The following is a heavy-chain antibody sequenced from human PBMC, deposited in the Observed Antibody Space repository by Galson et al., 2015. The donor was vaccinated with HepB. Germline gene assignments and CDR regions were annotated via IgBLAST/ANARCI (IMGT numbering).Heavy chain of an antibody. Sequence: SLRLSCAASGFTFSSYSMNWVRQAPGKGLEWVSSISSSSSYIYYADSVKGRFTISRDNAKNSLYLQMNSLRAEDTAVYYCAITSSGSYYYFDYWGQGTLVTVSS. CDR2: ISSSSSYI. CDR3: AITSSGSYYYFDY. D-gene: IGHD1-26*01. V-gene: IGHV3-21*01. CDR1: GFTFSSYS. J-gene: IGHJ4*02.